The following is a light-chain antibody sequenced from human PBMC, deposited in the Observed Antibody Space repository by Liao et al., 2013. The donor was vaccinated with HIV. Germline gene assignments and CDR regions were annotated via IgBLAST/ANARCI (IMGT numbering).Light chain of an antibody. J-gene: IGLJ2*01. CDR3: QSADSTDTFVL. V-gene: IGLV3-25*03. CDR1: ALPKQQ. Sequence: SYELTQPPSMSVSPGQTARITCSGDALPKQQVYWYQQKPGQAPVLMIFKGTERPSGIPERFSGSTSGTRVTLTISGVQAGDEADYYCQSADSTDTFVLFGGGTKLTVL. CDR2: KGT.